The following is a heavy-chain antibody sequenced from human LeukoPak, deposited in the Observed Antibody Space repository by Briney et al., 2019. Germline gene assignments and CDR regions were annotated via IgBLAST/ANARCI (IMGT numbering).Heavy chain of an antibody. CDR2: IIPIFGTA. D-gene: IGHD3-22*01. CDR3: ASNYYDSSGYYYFDY. Sequence: SVKVSCKASGGTFSSYAISWVRQAPGHGLEWMGGIIPIFGTANYAQKFQGRVTITADESTSTAYMELSSLRSEDTAVYYCASNYYDSSGYYYFDYWGQGTLVTVSS. CDR1: GGTFSSYA. V-gene: IGHV1-69*13. J-gene: IGHJ4*02.